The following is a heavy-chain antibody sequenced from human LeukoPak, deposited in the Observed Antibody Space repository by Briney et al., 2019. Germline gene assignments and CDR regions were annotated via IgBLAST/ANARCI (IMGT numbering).Heavy chain of an antibody. CDR1: GFTFNNYG. V-gene: IGHV3-30*18. J-gene: IGHJ6*03. CDR3: AKGEARGGYHYHYLDV. CDR2: ISSYESDK. Sequence: PGGSLRLSCAASGFTFNNYGMHWVRQAPGKGLEWVAAISSYESDKYYADSVKGRFTVSRDNFKDTLYLQVNSLRAEDTAVYYCAKGEARGGYHYHYLDVWGKGTTVTVSS. D-gene: IGHD1-26*01.